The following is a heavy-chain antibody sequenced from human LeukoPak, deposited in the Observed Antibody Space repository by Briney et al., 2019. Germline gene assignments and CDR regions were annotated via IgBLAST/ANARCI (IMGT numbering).Heavy chain of an antibody. V-gene: IGHV1-46*01. CDR3: ARDHCSGGSCYVDPGDYYYMDV. J-gene: IGHJ6*03. Sequence: GASVKVSCKASGYTFTSYYMHWVRQAPGQGLEWMRIINPSGGSTSYAQKFQGRVTMTRDTSTSTVYMELSSLRSEDTAVYYCARDHCSGGSCYVDPGDYYYMDVWGKGTTVTVSS. CDR2: INPSGGST. D-gene: IGHD2-15*01. CDR1: GYTFTSYY.